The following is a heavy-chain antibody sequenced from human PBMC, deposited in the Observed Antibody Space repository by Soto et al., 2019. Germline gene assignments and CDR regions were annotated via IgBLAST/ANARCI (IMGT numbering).Heavy chain of an antibody. CDR2: ISYDGSNK. CDR1: GFTFSGHG. J-gene: IGHJ6*02. CDR3: AKDGTHCSGGSCYGMDV. Sequence: ESGGGVVQPGRSLRVSCAASGFTFSGHGMHWVRQAPGKGLEWVAVISYDGSNKYYADSVKGRFTISRDNSNNTLYLQMNSLRPEDTAVYYCAKDGTHCSGGSCYGMDVWGQGTTVTVSS. V-gene: IGHV3-30*18. D-gene: IGHD2-15*01.